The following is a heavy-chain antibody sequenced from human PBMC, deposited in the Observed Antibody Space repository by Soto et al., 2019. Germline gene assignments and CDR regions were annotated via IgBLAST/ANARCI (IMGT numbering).Heavy chain of an antibody. CDR3: ARGYSSSSGFKFTDY. CDR1: GYTFTGYY. Sequence: PTASVKVSCKASGYTFTGYYMHWVRQAPGQGLEWMGWINPNSGGTNYAQKFQGRVTMTRDTSISTAYMELSRLRSDDTAVYYCARGYSSSSGFKFTDYWGQGTLVTVSS. J-gene: IGHJ4*02. D-gene: IGHD6-6*01. V-gene: IGHV1-2*02. CDR2: INPNSGGT.